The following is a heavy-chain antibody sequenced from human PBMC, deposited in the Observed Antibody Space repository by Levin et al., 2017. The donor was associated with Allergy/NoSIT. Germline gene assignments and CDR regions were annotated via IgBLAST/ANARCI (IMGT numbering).Heavy chain of an antibody. D-gene: IGHD3-9*01. CDR2: IRSNTFGGTT. J-gene: IGHJ4*02. CDR3: SRAFYYEISIGVDH. V-gene: IGHV3-49*05. Sequence: KPGGSLRLSCTGSGFIFGDYAIFWFRQAPGKGLEWVGFIRSNTFGGTTEHAASVKGRFTISRDDSKSIAYLQMNSLKTEDTAVYYCSRAFYYEISIGVDHWGQGTQVTVAS. CDR1: GFIFGDYA.